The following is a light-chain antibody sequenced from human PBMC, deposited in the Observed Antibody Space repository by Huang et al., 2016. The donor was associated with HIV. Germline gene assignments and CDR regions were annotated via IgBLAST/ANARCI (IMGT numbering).Light chain of an antibody. CDR2: CAS. CDR3: QQYYNIPSLT. J-gene: IGKJ4*01. Sequence: DIVMTQSPDSLAVSLGERATINCKSSQSVSNSSNNKNYLAWYQQKPGQTPKLLIYCASAREAGVPDRFSGSGSGTDFTLIISSLQAEDVAVYYCQQYYNIPSLTFGGGTKVEIK. V-gene: IGKV4-1*01. CDR1: QSVSNSSNNKNY.